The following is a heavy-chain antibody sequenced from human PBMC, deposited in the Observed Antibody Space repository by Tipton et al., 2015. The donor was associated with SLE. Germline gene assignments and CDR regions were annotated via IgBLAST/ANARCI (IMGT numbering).Heavy chain of an antibody. V-gene: IGHV3-33*01. CDR1: GFTFSSYG. J-gene: IGHJ4*02. D-gene: IGHD1-14*01. Sequence: SLRLSCAASGFTFSSYGMHWVRQAPGKGLEWVAVIWYDGSNKYYADSVTGRFTISRDNSKNTLYLQADGLRAEDTAMYYCARERLPGYYFDYWGQGTLVAVSS. CDR3: ARERLPGYYFDY. CDR2: IWYDGSNK.